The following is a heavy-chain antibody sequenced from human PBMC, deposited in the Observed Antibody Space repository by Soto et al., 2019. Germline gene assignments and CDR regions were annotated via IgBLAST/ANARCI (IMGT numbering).Heavy chain of an antibody. CDR1: GYTFNRYY. Sequence: ASVKVSCKASGYTFNRYYMHWVRQAPGQGLEWMGWINPNSGGTNYAQKFQGRATMTRDTSISTAYMELSRLRSDDTAVYYCARDQTPSSGWPGMDVWGQGTTVTVSS. CDR3: ARDQTPSSGWPGMDV. J-gene: IGHJ6*02. D-gene: IGHD6-19*01. CDR2: INPNSGGT. V-gene: IGHV1-2*02.